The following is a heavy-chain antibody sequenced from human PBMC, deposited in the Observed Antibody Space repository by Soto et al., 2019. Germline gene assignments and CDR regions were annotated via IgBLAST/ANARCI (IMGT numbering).Heavy chain of an antibody. CDR1: GESFSGYF. CDR3: ARPHYDSNTFYSFFDY. CDR2: VFHGGAT. V-gene: IGHV4-34*12. Sequence: QVQLQQWGAGLLKPSETLSLTCAVSGESFSGYFWSWIRRPPGKGLEWIGQVFHGGATNYSPSLKRRVTISVDTSKNHFSLELSSVTAADTAVYYCARPHYDSNTFYSFFDYWGQGTLVTVSS. D-gene: IGHD3-22*01. J-gene: IGHJ4*02.